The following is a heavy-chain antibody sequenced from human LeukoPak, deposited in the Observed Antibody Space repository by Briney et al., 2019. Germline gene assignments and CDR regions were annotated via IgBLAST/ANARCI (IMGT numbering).Heavy chain of an antibody. Sequence: SETLSLTCTVSGGPISSGDYYWSWIRQPPGKGLEWIGYIYYDESTYYNPSLKSRITISVDTSKNQFSLRLRSVTAADTAVYYCADLAGETEAFHIWGQGTLVTVSS. J-gene: IGHJ3*02. CDR1: GGPISSGDYY. CDR2: IYYDEST. CDR3: ADLAGETEAFHI. V-gene: IGHV4-30-4*01. D-gene: IGHD1-26*01.